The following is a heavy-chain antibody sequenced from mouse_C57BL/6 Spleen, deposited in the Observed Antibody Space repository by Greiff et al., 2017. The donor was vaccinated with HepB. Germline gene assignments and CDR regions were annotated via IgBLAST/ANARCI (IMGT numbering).Heavy chain of an antibody. CDR2: IYPGSGST. Sequence: VQLQQSGAELVKPGASVKMSCKASGYTFTSYWITWVKQRPGQGLEWIGDIYPGSGSTNYNEKFKSKATLTVDTSSSTAYMQLSSLTSEASAVYYCARTAQATAWFAYWGQGTLVTVSA. CDR1: GYTFTSYW. D-gene: IGHD3-2*02. CDR3: ARTAQATAWFAY. J-gene: IGHJ3*01. V-gene: IGHV1-55*01.